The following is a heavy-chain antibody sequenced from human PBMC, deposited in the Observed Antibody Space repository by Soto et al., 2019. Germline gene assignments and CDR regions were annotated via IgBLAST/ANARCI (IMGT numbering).Heavy chain of an antibody. CDR1: GDSVSSNSAA. D-gene: IGHD4-4*01. CDR2: TYYRSKWYN. J-gene: IGHJ6*02. CDR3: ARSLPLDYSNYAQYYYYGMDV. Sequence: SQTLSLTCAISGDSVSSNSAAWNWIRQSPSRGLEWLGRTYYRSKWYNDYAVSVKSRITINPDTSKNQFSLQLNSVTPEDTAVYYCARSLPLDYSNYAQYYYYGMDVWGQGTTVTVSS. V-gene: IGHV6-1*01.